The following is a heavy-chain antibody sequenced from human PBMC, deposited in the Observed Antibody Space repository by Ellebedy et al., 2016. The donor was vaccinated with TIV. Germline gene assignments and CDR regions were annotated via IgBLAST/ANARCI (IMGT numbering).Heavy chain of an antibody. Sequence: SETLSLTXAVSNGSLSSGGYYWAWIRQPPGKGLEWIGSVYHSGSTYYNSSLKSRVTISVDSSNNQFSLKLTSVTAADTAVYYCARLGGITLFARNPWFDPWGQGTLVTVSA. D-gene: IGHD3-3*01. CDR1: NGSLSSGGYY. J-gene: IGHJ5*02. V-gene: IGHV4-39*01. CDR2: VYHSGST. CDR3: ARLGGITLFARNPWFDP.